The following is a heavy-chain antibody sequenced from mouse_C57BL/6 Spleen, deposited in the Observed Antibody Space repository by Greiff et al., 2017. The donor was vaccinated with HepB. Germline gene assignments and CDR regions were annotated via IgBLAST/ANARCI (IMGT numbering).Heavy chain of an antibody. V-gene: IGHV1-5*01. D-gene: IGHD2-12*01. CDR1: GYTFTSYW. Sequence: EVQLVESGTVLARPGASVKMSCKTSGYTFTSYWMHWVKQRPGQGLEWIGAIYPGNSDTSYNQKIKGKAKLTAVTSASTAYMELSSLTNEDSAVYYCTRGNMTTGENYYAMDYWGQGTSVTVSS. CDR3: TRGNMTTGENYYAMDY. J-gene: IGHJ4*01. CDR2: IYPGNSDT.